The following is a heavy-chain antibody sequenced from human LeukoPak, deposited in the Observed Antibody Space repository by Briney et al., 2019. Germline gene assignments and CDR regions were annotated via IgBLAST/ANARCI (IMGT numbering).Heavy chain of an antibody. Sequence: ASVKVSCKASGYTLTSYGISWVRQAPGQGLEWMGWISAYNGNTNYAQKLQGRVTMTTDTSTSTAYMELRSLRSDDTAVYYCARGYAQWELLVDYYGMDVWGQGTTVTVSS. CDR2: ISAYNGNT. D-gene: IGHD1-26*01. CDR1: GYTLTSYG. CDR3: ARGYAQWELLVDYYGMDV. J-gene: IGHJ6*02. V-gene: IGHV1-18*01.